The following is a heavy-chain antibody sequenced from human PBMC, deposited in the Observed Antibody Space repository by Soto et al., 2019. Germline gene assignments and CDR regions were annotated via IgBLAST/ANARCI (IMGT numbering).Heavy chain of an antibody. V-gene: IGHV3-30*18. Sequence: QVQLVESGGGVVQPGRSLRLSCAASGFTFSSYGMHWVRQAPGKGLEWVAVVSYDGSNKYYADSVKGRFTISRDNSKSTLYLQMISLRAEDTAVYYCAKDIGSSSWYWSATLDYWGQGTLVNVSS. CDR2: VSYDGSNK. CDR1: GFTFSSYG. CDR3: AKDIGSSSWYWSATLDY. D-gene: IGHD6-13*01. J-gene: IGHJ4*02.